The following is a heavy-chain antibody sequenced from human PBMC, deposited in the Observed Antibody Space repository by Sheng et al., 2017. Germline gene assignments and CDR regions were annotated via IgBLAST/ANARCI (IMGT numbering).Heavy chain of an antibody. CDR1: GFTFSDSA. D-gene: IGHD3-10*01. Sequence: EVQLVESGGGLVQPGGSLKLSCAASGFTFSDSAMHWVRQASGKGLEWVGRIRSKANNYATAYAASVKGRFTISRDDSKNTAYLQMNSLKTEDTAVYFCLRHPDAGPMDVWGKGTTVTVSS. CDR3: LRHPDAGPMDV. J-gene: IGHJ6*04. V-gene: IGHV3-73*02. CDR2: IRSKANNYAT.